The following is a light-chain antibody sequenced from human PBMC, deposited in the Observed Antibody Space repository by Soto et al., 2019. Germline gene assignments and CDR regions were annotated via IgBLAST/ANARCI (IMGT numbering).Light chain of an antibody. CDR1: QSVSSSY. V-gene: IGKV3-20*01. CDR3: QQYNSLWT. CDR2: GTS. Sequence: EIVLTQSPGTLSLSPGERATLSCRASQSVSSSYLAWYQQKPGQAPRLLIYGTSSRATAIPDRFSGSGSGTDFTLTISRLEPEDFAVYYCQQYNSLWTFGQGTKVEIK. J-gene: IGKJ1*01.